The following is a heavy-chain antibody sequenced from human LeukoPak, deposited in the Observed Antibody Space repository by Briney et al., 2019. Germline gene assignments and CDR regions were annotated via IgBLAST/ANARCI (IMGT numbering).Heavy chain of an antibody. D-gene: IGHD3-22*01. CDR3: ASGIGSGYYQTDC. CDR2: ISSSSSYI. Sequence: GGSLRLSCAASGFTFSSCSMNWVRQAPGKGLEWVSSISSSSSYIYYADSVKGRFTISRDNAKNSLYLQMNSLRAEDTAVYYCASGIGSGYYQTDCWGQGTLVTVSS. J-gene: IGHJ4*02. V-gene: IGHV3-21*01. CDR1: GFTFSSCS.